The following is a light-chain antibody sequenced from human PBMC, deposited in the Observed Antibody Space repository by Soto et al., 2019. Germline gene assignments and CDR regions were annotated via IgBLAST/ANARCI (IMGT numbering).Light chain of an antibody. Sequence: IVLTQSPGTLAFSPGERAPPSCRSSQSVSSSYLAWYQQKPGQAPRLLIYGASSRATGIPDRFSGSGSGTDFTLTISTLEPDDFAVYYCHHFGSSPETFGQGTKVDIK. V-gene: IGKV3-20*01. CDR1: QSVSSSY. CDR3: HHFGSSPET. CDR2: GAS. J-gene: IGKJ1*01.